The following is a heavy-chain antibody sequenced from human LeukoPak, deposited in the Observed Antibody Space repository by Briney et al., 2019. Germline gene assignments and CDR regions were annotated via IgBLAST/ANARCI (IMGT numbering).Heavy chain of an antibody. V-gene: IGHV3-9*01. J-gene: IGHJ6*02. CDR1: GFTFDDYA. CDR2: ISWNSGSI. D-gene: IGHD4-11*01. CDR3: AKAPYSNFYYYGMDV. Sequence: SLRLSCAASGFTFDDYAMHWVRQAPGKGLEWVSGISWNSGSIGYADSVKGRFTISRDNAKNSLYLQMDSLRAEDTALYYCAKAPYSNFYYYGMDVWGQGTTVTVSS.